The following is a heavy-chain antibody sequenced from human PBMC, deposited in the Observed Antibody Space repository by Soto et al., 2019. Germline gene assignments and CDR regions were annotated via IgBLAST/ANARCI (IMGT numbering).Heavy chain of an antibody. CDR2: IYYSGST. V-gene: IGHV4-39*01. D-gene: IGHD2-2*01. CDR1: GGSISSSSYY. Sequence: PSETLSLTCTVSGGSISSSSYYWGWIRQPPGKGLEWIGSIYYSGSTYYNPSLKSRVTISVDTSKNQFSLKLSSVTAADTAVYYCARFPLGYCISTSCGRDAFDIWGQGTMVTVSS. J-gene: IGHJ3*02. CDR3: ARFPLGYCISTSCGRDAFDI.